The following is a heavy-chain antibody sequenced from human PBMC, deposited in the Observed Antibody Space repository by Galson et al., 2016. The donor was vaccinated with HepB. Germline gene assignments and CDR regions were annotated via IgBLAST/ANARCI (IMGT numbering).Heavy chain of an antibody. J-gene: IGHJ3*02. Sequence: SLRLSCAASGFTFRDHYMEWVRQAPGKGLVWVSRINGDGTSAFYADSVKDRFTVSRDNAKNTVYMQMNTLRVEDTAVYYCASKVARVSIGVFDIWGQGTMVTVSS. CDR2: INGDGTSA. CDR3: ASKVARVSIGVFDI. V-gene: IGHV3-74*01. D-gene: IGHD3-10*01. CDR1: GFTFRDHY.